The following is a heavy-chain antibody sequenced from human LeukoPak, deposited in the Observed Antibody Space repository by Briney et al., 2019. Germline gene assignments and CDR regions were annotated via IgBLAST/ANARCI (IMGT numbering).Heavy chain of an antibody. CDR1: GFTFSSYA. CDR2: ISGSGGST. J-gene: IGHJ4*02. V-gene: IGHV3-23*01. Sequence: PGGSLRLSCAASGFTFSSYAMSLVRQAPGKGLEWVSAISGSGGSTYYADSVKGRFTISRDNSKNTLYLQMNNLRAEDTAVYYCAKDRGYSRSYCSFDYWGQGTLVTVSS. D-gene: IGHD1-26*01. CDR3: AKDRGYSRSYCSFDY.